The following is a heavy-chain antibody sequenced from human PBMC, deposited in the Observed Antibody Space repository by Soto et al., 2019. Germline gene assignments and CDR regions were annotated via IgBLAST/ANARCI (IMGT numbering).Heavy chain of an antibody. Sequence: SETLSLTCTVSGGSISSYYWSWIRQPPGKGLEWIGYIYYSGSTNYNPSLKSRVTISVDTSKNQFSLKLSSVTAADTAVYYCARSGYCSGGRCYWDNWFDPWGQGTLVTVSS. D-gene: IGHD2-15*01. CDR3: ARSGYCSGGRCYWDNWFDP. CDR2: IYYSGST. CDR1: GGSISSYY. V-gene: IGHV4-59*01. J-gene: IGHJ5*02.